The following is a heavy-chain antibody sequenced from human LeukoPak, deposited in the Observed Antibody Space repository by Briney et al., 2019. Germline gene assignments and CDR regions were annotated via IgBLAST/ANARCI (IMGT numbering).Heavy chain of an antibody. V-gene: IGHV3-23*01. CDR3: AKSMTLQWRGFFDL. CDR2: ISDSGANT. D-gene: IGHD6-19*01. CDR1: GFTFSTYA. Sequence: GGSLRLSCAASGFTFSTYAMSWVRQAPGKGLEWVSTISDSGANTYYADSVRGRFTISRDNSKNTLYLQKNSLRADNTAIYYCAKSMTLQWRGFFDLWGRGTHVTVSS. J-gene: IGHJ2*01.